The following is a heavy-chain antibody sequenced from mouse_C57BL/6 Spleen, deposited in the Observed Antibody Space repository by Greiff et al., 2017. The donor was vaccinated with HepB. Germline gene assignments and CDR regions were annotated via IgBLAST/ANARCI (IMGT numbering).Heavy chain of an antibody. V-gene: IGHV1-85*01. CDR3: ARDDGHPVWYFDV. J-gene: IGHJ1*03. CDR1: GYTFTSYD. Sequence: VQLQQSGPELVKPGASVKLSCKASGYTFTSYDINWVKQRPGQGLEWIGWIYPRDGSTKYNEKLKGKATLTVDTSSSTAYMELHSLTSEDSAVYFCARDDGHPVWYFDVWGTGTTVTVSS. D-gene: IGHD2-3*01. CDR2: IYPRDGST.